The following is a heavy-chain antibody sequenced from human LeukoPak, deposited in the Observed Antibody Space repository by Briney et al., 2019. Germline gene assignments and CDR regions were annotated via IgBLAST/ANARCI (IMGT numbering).Heavy chain of an antibody. V-gene: IGHV4-39*07. CDR3: ARRASGFDY. J-gene: IGHJ4*02. Sequence: SETLSLTCTVSSGSISTSNYYWGWVRQPPGKALEWIGNIFYSGSTNYNPSLKSRVTISVDTSKNQFSLKLSSVTAADTAVYYCARRASGFDYWGQGTLVTVSS. CDR2: IFYSGST. CDR1: SGSISTSNYY. D-gene: IGHD3-10*01.